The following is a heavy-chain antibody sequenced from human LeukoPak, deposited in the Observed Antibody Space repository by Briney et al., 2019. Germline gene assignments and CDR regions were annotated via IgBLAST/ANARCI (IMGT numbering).Heavy chain of an antibody. Sequence: SHTLSLPCAISGDSVSRNSAAWTWISQSPSRGLVWLGRTYYRSKWYNDYEVSVKSLITINPDTFKNQFSLQLNSVTPEDTAGYYCAREASSGLHFDYWGQGTLVTVSS. J-gene: IGHJ4*02. CDR2: TYYRSKWYN. CDR3: AREASSGLHFDY. CDR1: GDSVSRNSAA. D-gene: IGHD6-19*01. V-gene: IGHV6-1*01.